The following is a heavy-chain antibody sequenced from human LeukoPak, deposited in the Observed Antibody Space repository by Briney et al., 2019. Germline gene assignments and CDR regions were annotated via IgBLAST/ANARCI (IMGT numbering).Heavy chain of an antibody. CDR3: AKDRWYSGYDL. D-gene: IGHD5-12*01. J-gene: IGHJ4*02. Sequence: GGSLRLSCAASGFTVSSNYMSWVRQAPGKGLEWVSAISGSGGSTYYADSVKGRFTISRDNSKNTLYLQMNSLRAEDTAVYYCAKDRWYSGYDLWGQGTLVTVSS. V-gene: IGHV3-23*01. CDR1: GFTVSSNY. CDR2: ISGSGGST.